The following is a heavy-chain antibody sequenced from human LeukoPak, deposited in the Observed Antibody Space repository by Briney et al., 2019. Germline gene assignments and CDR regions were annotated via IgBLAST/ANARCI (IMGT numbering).Heavy chain of an antibody. V-gene: IGHV1-8*01. D-gene: IGHD6-6*01. CDR3: ARNHIAARPAPDYYYYYGMDV. Sequence: ASVKVSCKASGYTFTSYDINWVRQATGQGLEWMGWMNPNSGNTGYAQKFQGRVTMTRNTSISTAYMELSSLRSEDTAVYYCARNHIAARPAPDYYYYYGMDVWGQGTTVTVSS. J-gene: IGHJ6*02. CDR1: GYTFTSYD. CDR2: MNPNSGNT.